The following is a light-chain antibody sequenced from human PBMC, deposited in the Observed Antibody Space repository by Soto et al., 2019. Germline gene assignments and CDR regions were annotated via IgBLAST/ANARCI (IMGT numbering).Light chain of an antibody. V-gene: IGKV3-15*01. CDR3: QQYQSWPLT. Sequence: EIVMTQSPATLSVSPGERATLSCRASQSVSSNLAWYQQKLGQDLRLLIYGASARATGIPARFSGSGSETEFTLTISSLQSEDFAVCYCQQYQSWPLTFGGGTKVEIK. CDR2: GAS. J-gene: IGKJ4*01. CDR1: QSVSSN.